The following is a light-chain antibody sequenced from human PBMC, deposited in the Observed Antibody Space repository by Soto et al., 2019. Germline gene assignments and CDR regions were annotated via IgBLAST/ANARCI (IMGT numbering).Light chain of an antibody. CDR2: SNN. CDR1: SSNIGSNT. Sequence: QSLLTQPPSASGTPGQRVTISCSGSSSNIGSNTVNWYQQLPGTAPKLLIYSNNQRPSGVPDRFSGSKSGTSASLAISGLQSEDEADYYCAAWDDSLNGLSGAGTQLTVL. CDR3: AAWDDSLNGL. V-gene: IGLV1-44*01. J-gene: IGLJ2*01.